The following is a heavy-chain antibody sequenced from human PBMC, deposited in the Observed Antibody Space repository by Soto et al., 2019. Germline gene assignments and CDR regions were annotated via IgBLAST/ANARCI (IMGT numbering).Heavy chain of an antibody. Sequence: EVQLLESGGGLLQPGGSLRLSCAASGFLFSSYAMSWVRQPPGRGLEWVSTISGSGDNTYYAVSVKGRFTISRDNSKNTLYLQMNILRPDETAVYYCAKDFGFGLVINRLDPWGQGTLVTVSS. CDR2: ISGSGDNT. CDR3: AKDFGFGLVINRLDP. V-gene: IGHV3-23*01. D-gene: IGHD3-3*01. CDR1: GFLFSSYA. J-gene: IGHJ5*02.